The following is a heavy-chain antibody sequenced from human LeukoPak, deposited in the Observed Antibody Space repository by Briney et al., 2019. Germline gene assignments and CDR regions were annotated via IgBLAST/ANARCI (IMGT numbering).Heavy chain of an antibody. J-gene: IGHJ3*02. CDR3: ARDGGWFGELSTAFDI. V-gene: IGHV3-20*04. CDR2: INWNGGST. D-gene: IGHD3-10*01. CDR1: GFTFSSYA. Sequence: GGSLRLSCAASGFTFSSYAMSWVRHAPGKGLEWVSGINWNGGSTVYADSVKGRFTISRDNAKNSLYLQMNSLRAEDTALYYCARDGGWFGELSTAFDIWGQGTMVTVSS.